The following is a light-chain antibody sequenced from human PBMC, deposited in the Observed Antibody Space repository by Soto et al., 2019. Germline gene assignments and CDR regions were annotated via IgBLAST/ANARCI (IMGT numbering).Light chain of an antibody. CDR3: QQYGSSPST. CDR2: GAS. J-gene: IGKJ5*01. CDR1: QSVSSSY. Sequence: EIVLTQSPVTLSLSPGERATLSCRASQSVSSSYLAWYQQKPGQAPRLLIYGASSRATGIPDRFSGSGSGTDFTLTIIRLEPEDFAVYYCQQYGSSPSTSGQGTRLEIK. V-gene: IGKV3-20*01.